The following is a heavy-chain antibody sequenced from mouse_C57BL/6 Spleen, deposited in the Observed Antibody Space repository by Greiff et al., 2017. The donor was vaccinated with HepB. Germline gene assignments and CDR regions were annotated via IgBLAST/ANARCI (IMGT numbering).Heavy chain of an antibody. CDR3: ARSGSSDVGAMDD. J-gene: IGHJ4*01. D-gene: IGHD1-1*01. CDR2: IYPGSGST. V-gene: IGHV1-55*01. Sequence: QVQLQQPGAELVKPGASVKMSCKASGYTFTSYWITWVKQRPGQGLEWIGDIYPGSGSTNYNEKFKSKATLTVDTSSSTAYMQLSSLTSEDSAVYYCARSGSSDVGAMDDWGQGTSVTVSS. CDR1: GYTFTSYW.